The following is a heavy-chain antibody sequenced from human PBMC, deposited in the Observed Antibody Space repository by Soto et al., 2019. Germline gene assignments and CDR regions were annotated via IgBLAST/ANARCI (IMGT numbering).Heavy chain of an antibody. D-gene: IGHD3-22*01. CDR2: LSYDGNDH. CDR1: GFPFSSYA. J-gene: IGHJ4*02. Sequence: GGSLRLSCSTSGFPFSSYAMHGVRQAPGKGLEWVAFLSYDGNDHYYADSVKGRFTISRDNSWKTLYLQMNSLTTEDTAMYYCAKDRGYYYASSGSYFDRWGQGTLVTVSS. CDR3: AKDRGYYYASSGSYFDR. V-gene: IGHV3-30*02.